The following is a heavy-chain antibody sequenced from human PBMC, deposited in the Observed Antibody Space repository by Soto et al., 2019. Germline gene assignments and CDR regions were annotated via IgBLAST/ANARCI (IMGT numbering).Heavy chain of an antibody. J-gene: IGHJ6*02. Sequence: ASVKVSCKASGYTFTSYDINWVRQATGQGLEWMGWMNPNSGNTDYAQKFQGRVTMTRDTSIRTAYMELSSLRSEDTAVYYCAREEKGRYYYYYYGMDVWGQGTTVTVSS. V-gene: IGHV1-8*01. CDR3: AREEKGRYYYYYYGMDV. CDR1: GYTFTSYD. CDR2: MNPNSGNT.